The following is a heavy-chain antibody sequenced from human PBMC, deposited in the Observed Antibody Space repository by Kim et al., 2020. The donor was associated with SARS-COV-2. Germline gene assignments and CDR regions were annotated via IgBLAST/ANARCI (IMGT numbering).Heavy chain of an antibody. V-gene: IGHV4-59*09. J-gene: IGHJ5*02. D-gene: IGHD5-12*01. Sequence: TPSLKSRVTMSVDTSKDQFSLRLTSVTAADTAVYYCARGTIVATIYWFDHWGQGTLVTVSS. CDR3: ARGTIVATIYWFDH.